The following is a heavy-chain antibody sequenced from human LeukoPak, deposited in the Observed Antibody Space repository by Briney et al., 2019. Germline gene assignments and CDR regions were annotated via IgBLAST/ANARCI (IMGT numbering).Heavy chain of an antibody. CDR3: ARGRGSRTGSNGDYLDY. D-gene: IGHD1-1*01. J-gene: IGHJ4*02. CDR2: IIPILGLR. Sequence: GASEKVSCKTSGGTFSSHAINWVRQAPGQGLEWMGRIIPILGLRNYAQKFQDRVTITADKSTSTVYMDVTSLRSEDTAVYFCARGRGSRTGSNGDYLDYWGQGTLVTVSS. CDR1: GGTFSSHA. V-gene: IGHV1-69*04.